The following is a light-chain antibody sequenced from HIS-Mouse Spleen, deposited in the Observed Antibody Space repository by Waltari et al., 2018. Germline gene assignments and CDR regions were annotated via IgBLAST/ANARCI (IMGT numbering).Light chain of an antibody. V-gene: IGKV1-5*03. J-gene: IGKJ1*01. Sequence: DIQMTQSPSTLSASVGDRVTITCRASQSISSWLAWYQQKPGKAPKLLIDKASSLESGVPSRVSGSGSGTEFTLTISSLQPDDFATDYCQQYRTFGQGTKVEIK. CDR3: QQYRT. CDR2: KAS. CDR1: QSISSW.